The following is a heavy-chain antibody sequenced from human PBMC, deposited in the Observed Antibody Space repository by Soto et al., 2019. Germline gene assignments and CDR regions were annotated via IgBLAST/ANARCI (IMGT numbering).Heavy chain of an antibody. CDR1: GFTFSDYY. V-gene: IGHV3-11*01. CDR2: ISSSGSTI. D-gene: IGHD2-2*01. J-gene: IGHJ6*03. CDR3: AREPAAVYYYYYMDV. Sequence: GGSLRLSCAASGFTFSDYYMSWIRQAPGKGLEWVSYISSSGSTIYYADSVKGRFTISRDNAKNSLYLQMNSLRAEDTAVYYCAREPAAVYYYYYMDVWGKGTTVTVSS.